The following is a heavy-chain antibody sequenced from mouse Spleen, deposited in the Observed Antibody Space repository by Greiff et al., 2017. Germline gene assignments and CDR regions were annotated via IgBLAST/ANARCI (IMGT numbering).Heavy chain of an antibody. CDR3: ATGAYSFDY. D-gene: IGHD3-1*01. CDR2: INPNYGTS. J-gene: IGHJ2*01. Sequence: VQLKESGPELVKPGASVKISCKASGYSFTDYNMNWVKQSNGKSLEWIGVINPNYGTSSYNQKFKGKATLTIDQSSSTVYMQLNSLTSEDSAVYYCATGAYSFDYWGQGTTLTVSS. V-gene: IGHV1-39*01. CDR1: GYSFTDYN.